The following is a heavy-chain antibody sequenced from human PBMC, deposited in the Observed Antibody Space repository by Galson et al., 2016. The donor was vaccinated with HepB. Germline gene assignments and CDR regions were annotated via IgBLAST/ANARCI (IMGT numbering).Heavy chain of an antibody. Sequence: SCKASAGTFGTSSIGWVRQAPGQGLEWMGAFIPVLTLAKYAQKFQDRVTFTADKSTNTAYMELSRLTSEDTAVYYCAGASGAAIVFVPGPFRCWGHGILVTVSS. J-gene: IGHJ4*01. CDR2: FIPVLTLA. CDR1: AGTFGTSS. CDR3: AGASGAAIVFVPGPFRC. D-gene: IGHD6-25*01. V-gene: IGHV1-69*10.